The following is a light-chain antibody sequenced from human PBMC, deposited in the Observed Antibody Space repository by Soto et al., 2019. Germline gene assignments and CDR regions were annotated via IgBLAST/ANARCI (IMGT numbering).Light chain of an antibody. Sequence: QSVLTQPSSASGTPGQRVTISCSGSSSNIGSNVVNWYQQLPGMAPKLLIFSSNHRPSGVPDRFSGSKSGTSASLAISGLQSEDEANYYCAVWDDSLNAVLFGGGTKLTVL. V-gene: IGLV1-44*01. J-gene: IGLJ2*01. CDR2: SSN. CDR3: AVWDDSLNAVL. CDR1: SSNIGSNV.